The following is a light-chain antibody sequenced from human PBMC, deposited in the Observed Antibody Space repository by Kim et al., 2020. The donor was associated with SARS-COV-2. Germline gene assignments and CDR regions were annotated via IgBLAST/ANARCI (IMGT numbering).Light chain of an antibody. CDR1: SSNIGSNT. CDR2: SNN. Sequence: GQRVTISCSGSSSNIGSNTVNWYQQLPETAPRLLIYSNNQRPSGVPDRFSGSKSGTSASLAISGLQSDDEADYYCAARDDSLNGPVFGGGTQLTVL. V-gene: IGLV1-44*01. J-gene: IGLJ3*02. CDR3: AARDDSLNGPV.